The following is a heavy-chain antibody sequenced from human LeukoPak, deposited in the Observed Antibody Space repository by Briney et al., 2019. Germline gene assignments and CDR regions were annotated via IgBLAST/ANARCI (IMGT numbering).Heavy chain of an antibody. J-gene: IGHJ4*02. CDR2: LSHAGNT. V-gene: IGHV4-39*01. CDR3: ARHNAPRRVGFDF. CDR1: GDSVRNDFYY. Sequence: PSETLSLTCSVSGDSVRNDFYYWGWIRQPPGKGLEWVACLSHAGNTWYNPSLESRLSISVDTSKNQFSLKFSSVTAADTALYWCARHNAPRRVGFDFWGQGILVTVLS. D-gene: IGHD2-2*01.